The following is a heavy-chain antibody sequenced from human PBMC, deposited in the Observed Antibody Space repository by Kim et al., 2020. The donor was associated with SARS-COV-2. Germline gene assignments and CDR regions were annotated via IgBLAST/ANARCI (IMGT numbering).Heavy chain of an antibody. Sequence: GGSLRLSCAASGFTFSSYSMNWVRQAPGKGLEWVSSISSSSSYIYYADSVKGRFTISRDNAKNSLYLQMNSLRAEDTAVYYCARDPGIAVAHSLGGQGTLVTVSS. CDR2: ISSSSSYI. CDR3: ARDPGIAVAHSL. V-gene: IGHV3-21*01. CDR1: GFTFSSYS. D-gene: IGHD6-19*01. J-gene: IGHJ4*02.